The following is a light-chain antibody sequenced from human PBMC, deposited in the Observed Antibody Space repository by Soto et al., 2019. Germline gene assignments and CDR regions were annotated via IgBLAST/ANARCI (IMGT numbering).Light chain of an antibody. CDR1: SSDVGGYNY. V-gene: IGLV2-14*01. Sequence: QSVLTQPASVSGSPGQLITISCTGTSSDVGGYNYVSWYQRHPGKAPKLMIYDVSNRPSGVSNRFSGSKSGNTASLTISGLQAEDEADYYCGSYTSSSTLVVFGGGTKVTVL. J-gene: IGLJ2*01. CDR3: GSYTSSSTLVV. CDR2: DVS.